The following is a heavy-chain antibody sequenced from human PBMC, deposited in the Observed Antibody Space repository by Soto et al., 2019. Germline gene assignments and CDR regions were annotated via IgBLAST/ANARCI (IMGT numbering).Heavy chain of an antibody. J-gene: IGHJ4*02. D-gene: IGHD4-17*01. CDR1: GYTFTSYG. Sequence: ASVKVSCKASGYTFTSYGISWVRQAPGQGLEWMGWISAYNGNTNYAQKLHGRVTMTTDTSTSTAYMELRSLRSDDTAVYYCARELDYGESFDYWGQGTLVTVSS. CDR3: ARELDYGESFDY. V-gene: IGHV1-18*01. CDR2: ISAYNGNT.